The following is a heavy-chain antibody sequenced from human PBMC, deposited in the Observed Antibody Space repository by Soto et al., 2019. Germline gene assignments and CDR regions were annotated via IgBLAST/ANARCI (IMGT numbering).Heavy chain of an antibody. CDR3: ARAYDILTGYNYYYYMDV. Sequence: QVQLVQSGAEVKKPGASVKVSCKASGYTFTSYGISWVRQAPGQGLEWMGWISAYNGKTNYAQKLQGRGTMTTDTSSSTAYMELRSLISDDTAVYYCARAYDILTGYNYYYYMDVWGKGTTVTVSS. CDR2: ISAYNGKT. CDR1: GYTFTSYG. D-gene: IGHD3-9*01. J-gene: IGHJ6*03. V-gene: IGHV1-18*01.